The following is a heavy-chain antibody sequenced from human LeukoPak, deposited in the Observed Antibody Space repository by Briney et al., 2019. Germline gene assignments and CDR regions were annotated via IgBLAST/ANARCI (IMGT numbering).Heavy chain of an antibody. CDR3: AKGVARIVARRGAFDY. D-gene: IGHD6-6*01. Sequence: PGGSLRLSCAGSGFTFSNYGMSWVRQAPGKGVEWVSGISGSGETTYYADSVKGRFTISRDQSKNTLYLQMNSLRAEDTAIFFCAKGVARIVARRGAFDYWGQGTPVTVSS. J-gene: IGHJ4*02. V-gene: IGHV3-23*01. CDR2: ISGSGETT. CDR1: GFTFSNYG.